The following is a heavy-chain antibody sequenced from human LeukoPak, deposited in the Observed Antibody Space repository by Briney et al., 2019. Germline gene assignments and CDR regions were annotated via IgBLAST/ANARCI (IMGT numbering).Heavy chain of an antibody. CDR3: ARPGGIAAADESYYYYYYGMDV. D-gene: IGHD6-13*01. Sequence: SETLSLTCTVSGGSISSYYWSWIRQPPGKGLEWIGYIYYSGSTNYNPSLRSRVTISVDTSKNQFSLKLSSVTAADTAVYYCARPGGIAAADESYYYYYYGMDVWGQGTTVTVSS. CDR1: GGSISSYY. V-gene: IGHV4-59*08. CDR2: IYYSGST. J-gene: IGHJ6*02.